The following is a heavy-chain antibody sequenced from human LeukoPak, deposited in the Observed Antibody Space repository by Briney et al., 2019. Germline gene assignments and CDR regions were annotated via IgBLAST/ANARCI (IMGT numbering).Heavy chain of an antibody. D-gene: IGHD1-26*01. Sequence: GGSPRLSCAASGFTFSIYGMHWVRQSPGKGLEWVAVIWNDGSNKYYADSVKGRFTISRDNSKNTLFLQMNSLRAEDTAVYYCARASGSYDYWGQGTLVTVSS. V-gene: IGHV3-33*01. CDR3: ARASGSYDY. J-gene: IGHJ4*02. CDR2: IWNDGSNK. CDR1: GFTFSIYG.